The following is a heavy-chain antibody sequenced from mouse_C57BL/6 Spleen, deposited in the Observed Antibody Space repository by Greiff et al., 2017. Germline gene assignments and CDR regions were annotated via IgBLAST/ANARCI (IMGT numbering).Heavy chain of an antibody. V-gene: IGHV5-15*01. D-gene: IGHD2-3*01. CDR3: ARALDGYWYFDV. CDR1: GFTFSDYG. J-gene: IGHJ1*03. Sequence: EVQRVESGGGLVQPGGSLKLSCAASGFTFSDYGMAWVRQAPRKGPEWVAFISNLAYSIYYADTVTGRFTISRENAKNTLYLEMSSLRSEDTAMYYCARALDGYWYFDVWGTGTTVTVSS. CDR2: ISNLAYSI.